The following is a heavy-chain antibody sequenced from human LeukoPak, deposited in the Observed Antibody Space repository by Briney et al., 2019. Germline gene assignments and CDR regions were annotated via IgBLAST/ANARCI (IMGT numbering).Heavy chain of an antibody. D-gene: IGHD2-2*01. CDR2: ISASGDST. V-gene: IGHV3-23*01. J-gene: IGHJ6*02. Sequence: PGGSLRLSCAASGFTFSSYAMNWVRQAPGKGLEWVSSISASGDSTYFADSVKGRFTISRDNSKNTLHLQMNSLRAEDTAVYYCAKGLQRTPYYYYGMDVWGQGTTVTVSS. CDR1: GFTFSSYA. CDR3: AKGLQRTPYYYYGMDV.